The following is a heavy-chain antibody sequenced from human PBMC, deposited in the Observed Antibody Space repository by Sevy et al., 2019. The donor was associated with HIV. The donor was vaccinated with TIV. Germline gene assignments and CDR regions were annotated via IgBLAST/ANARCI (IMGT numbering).Heavy chain of an antibody. V-gene: IGHV3-9*01. CDR1: GFTFNEYG. CDR3: AKVRKAASGTGFFDY. J-gene: IGHJ4*02. Sequence: GGSLRLSCAASGFTFNEYGMHWVRQVPGKGLEWVAGITWNSDNIGYADSAKDRFTISRDNAKNALYLQMNGLRPGDTALYYCAKVRKAASGTGFFDYWGQGTLVTVSS. CDR2: ITWNSDNI. D-gene: IGHD6-13*01.